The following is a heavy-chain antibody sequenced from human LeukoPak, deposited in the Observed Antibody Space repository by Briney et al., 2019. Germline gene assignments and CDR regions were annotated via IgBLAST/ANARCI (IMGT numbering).Heavy chain of an antibody. CDR1: GYTFTGYY. D-gene: IGHD2-2*01. J-gene: IGHJ4*02. CDR3: ARGKWFVPAAPDY. V-gene: IGHV1-2*02. CDR2: INPNSGGT. Sequence: ASVKVSCKASGYTFTGYYMHWVRQAPGQGLEWMGWINPNSGGTNYAQKFQGRVTMTRDTSISTAYMELSRLRSDDTAVYYRARGKWFVPAAPDYWGQGTLVTVSS.